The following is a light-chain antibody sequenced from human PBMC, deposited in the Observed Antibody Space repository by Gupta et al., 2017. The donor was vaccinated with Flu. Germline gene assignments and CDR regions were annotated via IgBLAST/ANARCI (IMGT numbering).Light chain of an antibody. CDR3: SSYAGSTNLWV. V-gene: IGLV2-8*01. J-gene: IGLJ3*02. CDR1: SSDIGTYNY. Sequence: VTISCAGTSSDIGTYNYVSWYQQHPGKAPKLMIFEVNQRPSGVPDRFSGSKSGNTASLTVSGLRAEDEADYYCSSYAGSTNLWVFGGGTKLTVL. CDR2: EVN.